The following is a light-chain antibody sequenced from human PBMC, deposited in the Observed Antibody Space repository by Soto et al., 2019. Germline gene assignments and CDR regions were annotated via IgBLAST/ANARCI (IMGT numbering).Light chain of an antibody. V-gene: IGKV1-12*01. CDR1: QGVSSY. J-gene: IGKJ3*01. CDR2: AAS. CDR3: QQANGFPPA. Sequence: DIPMTQSPSSVSASVGDRVTITCRASQGVSSYLAWYQQKPGKAPRLLIYAASSLQSGVPSRFSGSGSGTDFSLTFRRLQPEDFATYDCQQANGFPPAFGPVTKVYMK.